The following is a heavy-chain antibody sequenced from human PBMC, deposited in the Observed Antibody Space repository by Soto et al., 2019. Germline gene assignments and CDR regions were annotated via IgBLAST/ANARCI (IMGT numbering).Heavy chain of an antibody. CDR3: ARGYNWNYYNWFDP. CDR1: SGSISSSNW. D-gene: IGHD1-7*01. CDR2: IYHSGST. Sequence: QVQLQESGPGLVKPSGTLSLTCAVSSGSISSSNWWSWVRQPPGKGLEWIGEIYHSGSTNYIPSLKSRVTIAVDECKNQCSLKLSSVPAADTVVYYCARGYNWNYYNWFDPWGQGTLVTVSS. J-gene: IGHJ5*02. V-gene: IGHV4-4*02.